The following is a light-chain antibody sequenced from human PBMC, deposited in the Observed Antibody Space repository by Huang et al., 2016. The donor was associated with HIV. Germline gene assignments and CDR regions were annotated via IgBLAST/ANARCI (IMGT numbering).Light chain of an antibody. CDR1: QSISSY. J-gene: IGKJ2*01. CDR3: QQTYITPYT. Sequence: DIQMTKSPFFLSASVGDRVTYTCRASQSISSYLNWYQQKPGKTPELLIYAASNLQSGAPTKFSGSGSETEFTLTIVSLQPADYATYDYQQTYITPYTVRQGNKLEIK. CDR2: AAS. V-gene: IGKV1-39*01.